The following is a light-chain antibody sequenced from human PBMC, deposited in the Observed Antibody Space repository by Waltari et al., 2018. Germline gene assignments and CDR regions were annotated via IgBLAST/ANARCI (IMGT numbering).Light chain of an antibody. CDR1: QSLLHSNGNTY. Sequence: DIVMTQTPLSLPVTPGEPASISCRSSQSLLHSNGNTYLYWYLQKAGQPPRLLIYRVSNRFSGVPDRFSGRGSGTDFTLKISRVEAEDVGVYYCMQALQTPYSFGQGTKVEIK. CDR2: RVS. V-gene: IGKV2-29*02. J-gene: IGKJ2*03. CDR3: MQALQTPYS.